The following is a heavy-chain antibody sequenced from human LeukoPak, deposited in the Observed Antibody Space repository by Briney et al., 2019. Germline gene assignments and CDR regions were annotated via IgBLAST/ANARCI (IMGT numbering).Heavy chain of an antibody. V-gene: IGHV3-21*01. CDR3: AGDYEGNLAFDI. J-gene: IGHJ3*02. CDR1: GFTFSSHW. CDR2: ISSSSTYI. Sequence: PGGSLRLSCAASGFTFSSHWMHWVRQAPGKGLEWVSSISSSSTYIYYADSLEGRFTISGDNVRNSLYLQMNSLRAEDTAVYYCAGDYEGNLAFDIWGQGTMVTVSS. D-gene: IGHD4-23*01.